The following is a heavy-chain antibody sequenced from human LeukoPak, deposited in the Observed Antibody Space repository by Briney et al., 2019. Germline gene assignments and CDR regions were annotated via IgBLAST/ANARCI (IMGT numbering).Heavy chain of an antibody. CDR3: ARDYSSGWYLRY. CDR1: GFTFSSYA. Sequence: PGGSLRLSCAASGFTFSSYAMHWARKAPGKGLEGVAVISYDGSNKYYADSVKGRFTISRDNSKNTLYLQMNSLRAEDTAVYYCARDYSSGWYLRYWGQGTLVTVSS. V-gene: IGHV3-30*04. CDR2: ISYDGSNK. J-gene: IGHJ4*02. D-gene: IGHD6-19*01.